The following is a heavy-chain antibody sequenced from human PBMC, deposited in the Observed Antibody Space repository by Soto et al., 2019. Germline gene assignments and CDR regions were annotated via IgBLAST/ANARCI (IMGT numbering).Heavy chain of an antibody. J-gene: IGHJ6*02. D-gene: IGHD3-22*01. Sequence: ASVKVSCKASGYTFTSYGISWVRQAPGQGLEWMGWISAYNGNTNYAQKLQGRVTMTTDTSTSTAYMELRSLRSDDTAVYYCARDSYYDSSGYPYYYYGMDVWGQGTTVTVSS. V-gene: IGHV1-18*01. CDR3: ARDSYYDSSGYPYYYYGMDV. CDR1: GYTFTSYG. CDR2: ISAYNGNT.